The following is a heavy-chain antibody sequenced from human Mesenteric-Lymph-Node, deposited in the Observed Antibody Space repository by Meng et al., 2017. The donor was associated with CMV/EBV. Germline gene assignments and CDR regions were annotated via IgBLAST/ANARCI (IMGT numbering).Heavy chain of an antibody. CDR2: MHPNSGNT. J-gene: IGHJ4*02. D-gene: IGHD6-13*01. Sequence: KASGYTLTSYDINWVRQATGQGLEWMGWMHPNSGNTGYAQKFQGRVTMTRNTSISTAYMELSSLRSEDTAVYYCARGIAAAGPTAFDYWGQGTLVTVSS. CDR1: GYTLTSYD. CDR3: ARGIAAAGPTAFDY. V-gene: IGHV1-8*01.